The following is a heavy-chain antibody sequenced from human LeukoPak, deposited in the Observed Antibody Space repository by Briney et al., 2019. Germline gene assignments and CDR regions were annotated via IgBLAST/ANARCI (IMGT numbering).Heavy chain of an antibody. CDR3: ARLGAGPTYYDFWSGYSTFYFDY. J-gene: IGHJ4*02. V-gene: IGHV4-39*01. CDR2: IHYSGNT. D-gene: IGHD3-3*01. Sequence: SETLSLTCTVSGGSTSSSNYYWGWIRQPPGKGLEWIGGIHYSGNTYYNPSLKSRVTISVDTSKNQFSLKLSSVTAADTAVYYCARLGAGPTYYDFWSGYSTFYFDYWGQGTLVTVSS. CDR1: GGSTSSSNYY.